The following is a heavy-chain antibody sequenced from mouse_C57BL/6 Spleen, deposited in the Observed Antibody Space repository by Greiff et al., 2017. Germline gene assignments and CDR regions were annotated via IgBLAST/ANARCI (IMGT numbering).Heavy chain of an antibody. D-gene: IGHD2-4*01. J-gene: IGHJ3*01. Sequence: QVQLQQSGAELVKPGASVKLSCKASGYTLTEYTIHWVKQRSGQGLEWIGWFYPGSGSIKYNEKFKDKATLTADKSSSTVYMVLSSLTSEDSAVYFSARHGSPDDYDEAWFAYWGQGTLVTVSA. CDR1: GYTLTEYT. CDR3: ARHGSPDDYDEAWFAY. V-gene: IGHV1-62-2*01. CDR2: FYPGSGSI.